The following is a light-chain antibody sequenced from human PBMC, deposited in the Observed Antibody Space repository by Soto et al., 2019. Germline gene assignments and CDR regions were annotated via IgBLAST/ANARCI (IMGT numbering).Light chain of an antibody. CDR2: DVS. CDR3: CSYADSYTFVV. Sequence: QSALTQPRSVSGSPGQSVTISCTGTSSDVGGYNYVSWYQQHPGKAPKLMIYDVSKRPSGVPDRFSGSKSGNTDSLTISGLQAEDEADYYCCSYADSYTFVVFGGGTKLTVL. V-gene: IGLV2-11*01. J-gene: IGLJ2*01. CDR1: SSDVGGYNY.